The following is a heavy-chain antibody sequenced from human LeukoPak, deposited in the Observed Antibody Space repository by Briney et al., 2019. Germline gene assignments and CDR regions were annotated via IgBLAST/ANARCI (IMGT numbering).Heavy chain of an antibody. CDR3: ARVGSGWSFDY. CDR2: IQTSGST. CDR1: GGSISSYY. J-gene: IGHJ4*02. D-gene: IGHD6-19*01. V-gene: IGHV4-4*07. Sequence: SETLSLTCNVSGGSISSYYWSWIRQPAGRGLEWIGRIQTSGSTNYNPSLKSRVTMSVDTSKNKFSLKVNSVTAADTAVYYCARVGSGWSFDYWGQGTLVTVSS.